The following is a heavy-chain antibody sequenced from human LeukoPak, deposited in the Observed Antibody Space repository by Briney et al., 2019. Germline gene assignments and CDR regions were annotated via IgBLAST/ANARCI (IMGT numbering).Heavy chain of an antibody. V-gene: IGHV1-18*01. CDR3: ARDWGSDYYYMDV. CDR1: GYTFTSND. Sequence: ASVKVSCKASGYTFTSNDISWVRQAPGQGLGWMGWISSYNGNTNYAQKFQGRVTMTTDTSTSTAYMELRSLRSDDTAVYYCARDWGSDYYYMDVWGKGTTVTVSS. D-gene: IGHD3-16*01. J-gene: IGHJ6*03. CDR2: ISSYNGNT.